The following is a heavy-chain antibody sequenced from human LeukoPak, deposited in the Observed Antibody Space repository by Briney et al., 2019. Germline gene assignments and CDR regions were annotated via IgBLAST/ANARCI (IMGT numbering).Heavy chain of an antibody. CDR3: AKRGAEVGASVAPGDY. CDR2: IRGSGSA. Sequence: GGSLRLSCAASGFTLSSYATNWVRQAPGKGLEWVSGIRGSGSAYYADSVKGRFSISRDKSKNTVYLQMDSLRAEDTAVYYCAKRGAEVGASVAPGDYWGQGTLLTVSS. D-gene: IGHD1-26*01. CDR1: GFTLSSYA. J-gene: IGHJ4*02. V-gene: IGHV3-23*01.